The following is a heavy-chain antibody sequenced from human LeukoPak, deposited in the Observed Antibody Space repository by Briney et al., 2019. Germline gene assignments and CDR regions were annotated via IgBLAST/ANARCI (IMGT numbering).Heavy chain of an antibody. J-gene: IGHJ3*02. V-gene: IGHV3-30*18. CDR2: ISFDGSNK. Sequence: GGSLRLSCAASGFTFSSYGMHWVRQAPGKGLEWVAVISFDGSNKYYADSAKGRFTISRDNSKNTLYLQMNSLRAEDTAVYYCAKDPTDAFDIWGQGTMVTVSS. CDR3: AKDPTDAFDI. CDR1: GFTFSSYG.